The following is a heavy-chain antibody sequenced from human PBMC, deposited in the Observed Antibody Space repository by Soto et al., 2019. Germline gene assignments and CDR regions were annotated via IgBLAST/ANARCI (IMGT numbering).Heavy chain of an antibody. CDR1: GFTFSSYA. J-gene: IGHJ3*02. CDR2: ISGGGGEMRT. Sequence: GGSLRLSCAASGFTFSSYAMSWVRQAAGEGLERVSIISGGGGEMRTYYADSGKGRFTVSRDNSKNMLCLQMDNMRVEDTAVYYCARPGYGVDKDAFDIWGQGTMVTVSS. D-gene: IGHD4-17*01. V-gene: IGHV3-23*01. CDR3: ARPGYGVDKDAFDI.